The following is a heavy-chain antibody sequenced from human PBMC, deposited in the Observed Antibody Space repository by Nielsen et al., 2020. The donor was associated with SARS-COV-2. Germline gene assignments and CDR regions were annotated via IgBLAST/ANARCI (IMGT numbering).Heavy chain of an antibody. CDR2: ISYDGSNK. CDR1: GFTFSSYA. D-gene: IGHD4-17*01. Sequence: GGSLRLSCAASGFTFSSYAMHWVRQAPGKGLEWVAVISYDGSNKYYADSVKGRFTISRDNAKNSLYLQMNSLRAEDTALYYCAKIHGDYGLGDYWGQGTLVTVSS. J-gene: IGHJ4*02. CDR3: AKIHGDYGLGDY. V-gene: IGHV3-30-3*02.